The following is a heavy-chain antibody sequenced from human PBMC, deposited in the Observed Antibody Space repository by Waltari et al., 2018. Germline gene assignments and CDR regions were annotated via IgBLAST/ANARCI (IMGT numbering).Heavy chain of an antibody. J-gene: IGHJ3*02. CDR1: GFTFSSYA. D-gene: IGHD2-15*01. V-gene: IGHV3-23*01. CDR3: AKTRGYCSGGSCRDAFDI. CDR2: ISGSGGST. Sequence: EVQLLESGGGLVQPGGSLRLSCAASGFTFSSYAMSWVRQAPGKGLEWVSAISGSGGSTYYADSVKGLFTISRDNSKNTLYLQMNSLRAEDTAVYYCAKTRGYCSGGSCRDAFDIWGQGTMVTVSS.